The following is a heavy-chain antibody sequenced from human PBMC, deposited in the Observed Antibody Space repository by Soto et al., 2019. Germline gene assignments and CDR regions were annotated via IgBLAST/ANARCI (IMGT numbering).Heavy chain of an antibody. CDR2: INPSGGST. CDR3: AREVGAGYYYGMDV. CDR1: GYTFTSYY. J-gene: IGHJ6*02. V-gene: IGHV1-46*01. D-gene: IGHD6-25*01. Sequence: ASVKVSCKASGYTFTSYYMHWVRQAPGQGLEWMGIINPSGGSTSYAQKFQGRVTMTRDTSTNTIYMDLSSLRSEDTAVYYCAREVGAGYYYGMDVWGQGTTVTVSS.